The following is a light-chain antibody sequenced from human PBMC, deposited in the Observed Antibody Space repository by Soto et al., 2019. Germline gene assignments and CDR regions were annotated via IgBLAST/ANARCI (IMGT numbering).Light chain of an antibody. J-gene: IGKJ2*01. V-gene: IGKV3-15*01. CDR2: AAS. Sequence: DIVMTQSPATLSVSPGERATLSCRASQSVGSNLAWFQQKPGQSPRLLIYAASARVTGVPARFSGSGSGTDFTLTIRSLQSEDFAVYYCQQFNNWPHTFGQGTRLEIK. CDR3: QQFNNWPHT. CDR1: QSVGSN.